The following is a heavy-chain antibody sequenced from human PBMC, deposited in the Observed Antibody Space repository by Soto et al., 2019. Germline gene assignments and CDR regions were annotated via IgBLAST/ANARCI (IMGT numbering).Heavy chain of an antibody. CDR2: ISPEGSEK. V-gene: IGHV3-7*03. J-gene: IGHJ4*02. CDR3: ARARIDY. CDR1: GFIFSDYW. Sequence: EVQLVESGGGLVQPGGSLRLSCAVAGFIFSDYWMTWVRQAPGKGLEWVATISPEGSEKYYVDSLKGRVTSSRDNATNSLYLQMISLGAADTALYYCARARIDYWGRGILITVSS.